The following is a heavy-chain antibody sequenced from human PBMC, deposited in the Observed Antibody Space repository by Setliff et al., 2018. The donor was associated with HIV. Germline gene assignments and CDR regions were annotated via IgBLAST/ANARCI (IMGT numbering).Heavy chain of an antibody. Sequence: SVKVSCKASGGTFSSYAFTWVRQAPGQGLEWMGGIIPIFGTANYAQKFQGRVTITTDESTSTAYMELSSLRSEDTAFYYCARSAHDSETGYWGQGTLVTVSS. D-gene: IGHD5-12*01. CDR1: GGTFSSYA. CDR3: ARSAHDSETGY. V-gene: IGHV1-69*05. J-gene: IGHJ4*02. CDR2: IIPIFGTA.